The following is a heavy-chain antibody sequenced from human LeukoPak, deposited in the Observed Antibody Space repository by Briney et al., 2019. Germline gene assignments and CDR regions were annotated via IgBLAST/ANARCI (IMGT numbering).Heavy chain of an antibody. CDR3: ATSQRLTSIDY. CDR2: INHSGST. D-gene: IGHD3-16*01. J-gene: IGHJ4*02. Sequence: SETLSLTCAVYGGSFSGYYWSWIRQPPGKGLEWIGEINHSGSTNYNPSLKSRVTISVDTSKNQLSLKLSSVTAADTAVYYCATSQRLTSIDYWGQGTLVTVSS. V-gene: IGHV4-34*01. CDR1: GGSFSGYY.